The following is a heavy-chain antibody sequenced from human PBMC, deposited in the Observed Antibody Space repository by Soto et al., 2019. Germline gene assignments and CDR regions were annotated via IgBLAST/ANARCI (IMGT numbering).Heavy chain of an antibody. V-gene: IGHV3-30*18. J-gene: IGHJ3*02. D-gene: IGHD2-8*01. CDR3: AKDWAVMYGASPAFDI. CDR1: GFTFRSYD. Sequence: ESGGGVVQPGRSLRLSCAASGFTFRSYDMHWVRQAPGKGLEWVAVISYDGSNKYYADSVKGRFTISRDTSKNTLYVQMNSLRAEDTAVYYCAKDWAVMYGASPAFDIWGQGTMVTVSS. CDR2: ISYDGSNK.